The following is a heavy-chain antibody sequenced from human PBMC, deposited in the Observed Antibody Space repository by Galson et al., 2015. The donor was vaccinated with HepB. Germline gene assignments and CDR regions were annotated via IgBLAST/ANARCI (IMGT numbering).Heavy chain of an antibody. V-gene: IGHV3-30-3*01. CDR1: GFTFSSYA. D-gene: IGHD5-18*01. CDR3: ARDPSGGGYSFLDY. J-gene: IGHJ4*02. CDR2: ISYDGSNK. Sequence: SLRLSCAASGFTFSSYAMHWVRQAPGKGLEWVAVISYDGSNKYYADSVKGRFTISRDNSKNTLYLQMNSLRAEDTAVYYCARDPSGGGYSFLDYWGQGTLVTVSS.